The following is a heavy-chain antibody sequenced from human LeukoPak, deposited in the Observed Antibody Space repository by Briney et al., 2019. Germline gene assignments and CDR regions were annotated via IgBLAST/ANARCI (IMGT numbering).Heavy chain of an antibody. Sequence: PGGSLRLSCAASGFTFSSFWMHWVRQPPGKGLVWVSRIDTDGRTTTYADSVKGRFTISRDNARNTVYLQINSLRAEDTAVYYCATLKRFGHEYWGQGILVTVSS. CDR3: ATLKRFGHEY. D-gene: IGHD3-16*01. CDR2: IDTDGRTT. V-gene: IGHV3-74*01. J-gene: IGHJ4*02. CDR1: GFTFSSFW.